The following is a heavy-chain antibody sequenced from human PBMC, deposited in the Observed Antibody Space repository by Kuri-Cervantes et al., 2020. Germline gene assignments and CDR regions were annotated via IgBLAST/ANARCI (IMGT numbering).Heavy chain of an antibody. CDR2: VSNSSSTI. CDR1: GFTFSSYS. D-gene: IGHD1-26*01. CDR3: ARGGGVGATGLDYFDY. Sequence: GESLKISCAASGFTFSSYSMNWVRQAPGKGLEWVSYVSNSSSTIYYADSVKGRFTISRDNSKNTLYLQMNSLRAEDTAVYYCARGGGVGATGLDYFDYWGQGTLVTVSS. V-gene: IGHV3-48*01. J-gene: IGHJ4*02.